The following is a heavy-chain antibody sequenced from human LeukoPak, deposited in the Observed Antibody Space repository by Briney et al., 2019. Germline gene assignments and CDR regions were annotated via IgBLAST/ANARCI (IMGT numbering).Heavy chain of an antibody. Sequence: SETLSLTCTVSGGSISSYYWSWIRQPPGKGLEWIGYIYYSESTNYNPSLKSRVTISVDTSKNQCSLKLSSVTAADTAVYYCARSIDGDYSIPRYYYYGMDVWGQGTTVTVSS. V-gene: IGHV4-59*01. CDR1: GGSISSYY. CDR3: ARSIDGDYSIPRYYYYGMDV. D-gene: IGHD4-17*01. J-gene: IGHJ6*02. CDR2: IYYSEST.